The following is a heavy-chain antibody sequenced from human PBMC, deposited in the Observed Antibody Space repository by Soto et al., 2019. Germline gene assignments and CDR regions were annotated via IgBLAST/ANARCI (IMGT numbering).Heavy chain of an antibody. D-gene: IGHD6-6*01. CDR1: GYTFTSYG. J-gene: IGHJ3*02. V-gene: IGHV1-18*01. CDR2: ISAYNGNT. CDR3: ARDYIAAPRDAFDI. Sequence: ASVKVSCKASGYTFTSYGISWVRQAPGQGLEWMGWISAYNGNTNYAQKLQGRVTMTTDTSTSTAYMELRSLRSDDTAVYYCARDYIAAPRDAFDIWGQGTRVTVSS.